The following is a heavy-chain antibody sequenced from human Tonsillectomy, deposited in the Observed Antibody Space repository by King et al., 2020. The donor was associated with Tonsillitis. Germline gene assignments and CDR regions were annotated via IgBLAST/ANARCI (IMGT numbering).Heavy chain of an antibody. CDR2: IRSKGNNYAT. V-gene: IGHV3-73*02. D-gene: IGHD1-14*01. Sequence: VQLVESGGGLVQPGGSLKLSCAASGFTFSGSAIHWVRPPSGKGLEWVGRIRSKGNNYATAYAASVRGRFTISRDDSRNTAYLQMNSLKTEDTAVYYCATPERTWGQGTLVTVSS. CDR3: ATPERT. J-gene: IGHJ4*02. CDR1: GFTFSGSA.